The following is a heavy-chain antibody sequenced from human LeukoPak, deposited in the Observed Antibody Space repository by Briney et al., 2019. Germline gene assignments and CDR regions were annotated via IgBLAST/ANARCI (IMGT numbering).Heavy chain of an antibody. J-gene: IGHJ5*02. D-gene: IGHD3-22*01. V-gene: IGHV4-4*07. CDR1: GGSISSYY. CDR3: ARDWGTYYYDSSGYSDPGYNWFDP. Sequence: SETLSLTCTVSGGSISSYYWSWIRQPAGKGLEWIGRIYTSGSTNYNPSLKSRVTMSVDTSKNQFSLKLSSVTAADTAVYYCARDWGTYYYDSSGYSDPGYNWFDPWGQGTLVTVSS. CDR2: IYTSGST.